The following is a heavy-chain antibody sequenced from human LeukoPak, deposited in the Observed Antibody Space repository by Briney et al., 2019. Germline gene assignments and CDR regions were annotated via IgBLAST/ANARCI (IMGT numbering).Heavy chain of an antibody. CDR3: ARGYLGGYSYGRNNWFDP. CDR2: IYYSGST. CDR1: GDSISSGVYY. J-gene: IGHJ5*02. D-gene: IGHD5-18*01. Sequence: SETLSLTCTVSGDSISSGVYYWSWIRQHPGKGLEWIGYIYYSGSTYYNPSLKSRVTISVDTSKNQFSLKLSSVTAADAAVYYCARGYLGGYSYGRNNWFDPWGQGTPVTVSS. V-gene: IGHV4-31*03.